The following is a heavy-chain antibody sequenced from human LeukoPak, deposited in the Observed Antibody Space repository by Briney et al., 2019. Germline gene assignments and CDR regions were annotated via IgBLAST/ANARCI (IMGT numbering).Heavy chain of an antibody. J-gene: IGHJ4*02. CDR3: ARDIDTSGHYFFDY. Sequence: GGSLRLSCAASGFTFSSYSMNWVRQAPGKGLEWVSYISSSSSTIYYADSVKGRFTISRDTSTNTLYLHMNSPRAEDTALYYCARDIDTSGHYFFDYWSQGTLVTVSS. V-gene: IGHV3-48*01. CDR1: GFTFSSYS. CDR2: ISSSSSTI. D-gene: IGHD3-22*01.